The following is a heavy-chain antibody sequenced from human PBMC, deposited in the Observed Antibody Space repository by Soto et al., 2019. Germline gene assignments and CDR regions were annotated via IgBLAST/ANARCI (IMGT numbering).Heavy chain of an antibody. Sequence: GGSLRLSCAASGFTVSSNYMSWVRQAPGKGLEWVSVIYSGGSTYYADSVKGRFTISRDNSKNTLYLQMNSLRAEDTAVYYCAREDIVVVNGYYYYGMDVWGQGTTVTVSS. D-gene: IGHD2-2*01. CDR1: GFTVSSNY. CDR2: IYSGGST. J-gene: IGHJ6*02. V-gene: IGHV3-53*01. CDR3: AREDIVVVNGYYYYGMDV.